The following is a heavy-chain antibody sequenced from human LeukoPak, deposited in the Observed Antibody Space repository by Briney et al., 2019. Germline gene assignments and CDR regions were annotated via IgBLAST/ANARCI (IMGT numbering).Heavy chain of an antibody. V-gene: IGHV3-15*07. CDR2: IKPKTDGETT. CDR3: ITPLPYSAQ. Sequence: NAGGSLRLSCAASGFTFSSYSMNWVRQAPGKGLEWVGRIKPKTDGETTEYAASVKDRFSISRDDSKSMMYLQMNSLKTEDTAVYYCITPLPYSAQGGQGTLVTVSS. D-gene: IGHD2-21*01. J-gene: IGHJ4*02. CDR1: GFTFSSYS.